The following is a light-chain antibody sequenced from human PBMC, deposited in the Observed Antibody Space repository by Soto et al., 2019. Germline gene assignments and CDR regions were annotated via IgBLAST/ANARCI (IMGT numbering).Light chain of an antibody. Sequence: QSVLTQPPSVSGAPGQRVTISCTGSTANIGAGYDVHWYQQVPGTTPKLLIYANNNRPSGVPDRFSGFKSGTSASLVVTGLQAEDEADYYCQSYDNRLSGWLFGGGTTLTVL. CDR2: ANN. CDR1: TANIGAGYD. V-gene: IGLV1-40*01. J-gene: IGLJ2*01. CDR3: QSYDNRLSGWL.